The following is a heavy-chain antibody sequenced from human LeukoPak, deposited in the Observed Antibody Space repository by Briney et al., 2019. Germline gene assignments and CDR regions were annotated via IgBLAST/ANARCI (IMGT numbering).Heavy chain of an antibody. CDR3: ARGVTHKWGYFDY. D-gene: IGHD7-27*01. J-gene: IGHJ4*02. CDR2: IKQDGSEK. CDR1: GFTFSGYW. V-gene: IGHV3-7*04. Sequence: GGSLRPSFAAPGFTFSGYWLSWVRQAPGKGRGWGANIKQDGSEKYYVDSVKGRFTISRDNAKNSLYLQMNSLRAEDTAVYYCARGVTHKWGYFDYWGQGTLVTVSS.